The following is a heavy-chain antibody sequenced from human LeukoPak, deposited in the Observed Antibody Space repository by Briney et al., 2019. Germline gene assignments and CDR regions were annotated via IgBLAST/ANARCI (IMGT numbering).Heavy chain of an antibody. CDR1: GFTFSSYA. Sequence: GGSLRLSCAASGFTFSSYAMHRVRQAPGKGLEWVAVISYDGSNKYYADSVKGRFTISRDNSKNTLYLQMNSLRAEDTAVYYCARDLGDNFYYYGMDVWGQGTTVTVSS. J-gene: IGHJ6*02. CDR3: ARDLGDNFYYYGMDV. V-gene: IGHV3-30-3*01. D-gene: IGHD3-16*01. CDR2: ISYDGSNK.